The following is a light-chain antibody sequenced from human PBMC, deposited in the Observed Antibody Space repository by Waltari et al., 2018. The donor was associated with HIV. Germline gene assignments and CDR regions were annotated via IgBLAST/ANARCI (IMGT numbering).Light chain of an antibody. CDR2: DVS. J-gene: IGKJ4*01. V-gene: IGKV1-33*01. Sequence: DIQMTQSPSSVSAYVGDRVTITSQASQDIKKYLNWYQQKPGKAPNLLIYDVSHLERGVPSRFSGSGSGTHFTFTIRSLQPEDVATYYCQQYDNLMALTFGGGTKVEIK. CDR1: QDIKKY. CDR3: QQYDNLMALT.